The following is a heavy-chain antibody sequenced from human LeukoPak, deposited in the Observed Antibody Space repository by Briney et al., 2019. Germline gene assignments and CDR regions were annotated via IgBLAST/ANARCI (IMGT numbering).Heavy chain of an antibody. CDR1: GISFSNAW. J-gene: IGHJ5*02. CDR3: TTDYGEYCSGTTCYKGS. D-gene: IGHD2-2*02. CDR2: IKGKTDGETT. V-gene: IGHV3-15*01. Sequence: PGGSLRLSCTASGISFSNAWMSWVRQAPGRGLEWVGRIKGKTDGETTDYAAPVKGRFTISRDDSKNTVYLQMNSLKTEDTAVYYCTTDYGEYCSGTTCYKGSWGQGTLVIASS.